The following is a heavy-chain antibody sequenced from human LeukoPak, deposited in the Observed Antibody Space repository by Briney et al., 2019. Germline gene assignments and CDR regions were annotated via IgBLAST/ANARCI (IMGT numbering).Heavy chain of an antibody. J-gene: IGHJ6*02. CDR2: ISSSSSYI. CDR1: GFTFSSYS. D-gene: IGHD5-12*01. V-gene: IGHV3-21*01. CDR3: ARARDIVATIDYYYYGMDV. Sequence: PGGSLRLSCAASGFTFSSYSMNWVRQAPGKGLEWVSSISSSSSYIYYADSVKGRFTISRDNAKNSLYLQMNSLRAEDTAVYYCARARDIVATIDYYYYGMDVWGQGTTVTVSS.